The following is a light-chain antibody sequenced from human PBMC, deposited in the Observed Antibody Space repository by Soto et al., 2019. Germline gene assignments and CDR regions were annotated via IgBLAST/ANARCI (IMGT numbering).Light chain of an antibody. J-gene: IGLJ7*01. CDR2: EVS. V-gene: IGLV2-23*02. CDR3: CYYACSSTFGV. Sequence: QSALTQPASVSGSPGPSITISCTGTSSDFGSYNLVSWYQQHPGKAPKLMIYEVSKRPSGVSNRFSGSKSGNTASLTISGLQAEDESYYYCCYYACSSTFGVFGGGTQLTV. CDR1: SSDFGSYNL.